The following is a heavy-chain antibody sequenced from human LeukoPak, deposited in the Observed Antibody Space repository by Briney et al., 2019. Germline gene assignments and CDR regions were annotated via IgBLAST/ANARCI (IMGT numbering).Heavy chain of an antibody. J-gene: IGHJ4*02. CDR2: IYYSGST. D-gene: IGHD2-2*02. V-gene: IGHV4-59*01. Sequence: KPSETLSLTCTVSGGSISSYYWSWIRQPPGKGLEWIGYIYYSGSTNYNPSLKSRVTISVDTSKNQFSLKLSSVTAADTAVYYCAGSMGYQLLYALDYWGQGTLVTVSS. CDR1: GGSISSYY. CDR3: AGSMGYQLLYALDY.